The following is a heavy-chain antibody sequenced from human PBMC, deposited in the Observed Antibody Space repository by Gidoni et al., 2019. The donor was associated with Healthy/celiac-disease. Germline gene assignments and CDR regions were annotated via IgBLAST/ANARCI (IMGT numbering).Heavy chain of an antibody. Sequence: QVQLVQSGAAVKKPWSSVKVSCKASGGTFSSYAISWVRQAPGQGLERMGGIIPIFGTANYAQKCQGRVTITADESTCTAYMELSSLRSEDTAVDYCARSGRPVRRYFDLWGRGTLVTVSS. CDR2: IIPIFGTA. V-gene: IGHV1-69*01. CDR3: ARSGRPVRRYFDL. D-gene: IGHD5-12*01. CDR1: GGTFSSYA. J-gene: IGHJ2*01.